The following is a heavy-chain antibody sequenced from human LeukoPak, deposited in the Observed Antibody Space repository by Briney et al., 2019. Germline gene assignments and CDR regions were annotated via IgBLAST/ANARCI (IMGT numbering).Heavy chain of an antibody. D-gene: IGHD4-11*01. J-gene: IGHJ6*02. Sequence: ASVKVSCKASGYTFTSYDINWVRQATGQGLEWMGWMNPNSGNTGYAQKFQGRVTMTRNTSISTAYTELSSLRSEDTAVYYCARDEDSNYSHYYYYGMDVWGQGTTVTVSS. CDR1: GYTFTSYD. V-gene: IGHV1-8*01. CDR2: MNPNSGNT. CDR3: ARDEDSNYSHYYYYGMDV.